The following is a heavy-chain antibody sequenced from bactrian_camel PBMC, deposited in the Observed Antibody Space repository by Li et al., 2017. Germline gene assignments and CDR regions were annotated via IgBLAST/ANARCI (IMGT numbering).Heavy chain of an antibody. J-gene: IGHJ4*01. Sequence: VQLVESGGGVVQAGGSLRLSCAASVDTYMRYCMGWFRQVPGKAREGIAALDSDGITSYADSVKGRFTISKDNAKNTLYLEMNRLTPEDTAMYYCAGDCRPWYGATWGAKYWGQGTQVTVS. CDR3: AGDCRPWYGATWGAKY. CDR1: VDTYMRYC. V-gene: IGHV3S42*01. CDR2: LDSDGIT. D-gene: IGHD5*01.